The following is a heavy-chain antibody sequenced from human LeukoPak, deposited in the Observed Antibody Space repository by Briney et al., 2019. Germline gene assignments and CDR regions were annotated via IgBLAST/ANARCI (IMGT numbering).Heavy chain of an antibody. CDR2: ISRSGSTI. Sequence: GGSLRLSCAASGFTFSSHSMNWVRQAPGKGLEWVSYISRSGSTIYYADSVKGRFSISRDNAKNSLHLQMNNLRAEDTAVYYCARGTVAGKAPYWGQGTLVTVSS. CDR3: ARGTVAGKAPY. V-gene: IGHV3-48*01. J-gene: IGHJ4*02. CDR1: GFTFSSHS. D-gene: IGHD6-19*01.